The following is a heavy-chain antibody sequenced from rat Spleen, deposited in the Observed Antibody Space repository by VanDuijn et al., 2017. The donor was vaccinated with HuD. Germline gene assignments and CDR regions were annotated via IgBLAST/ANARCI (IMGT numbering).Heavy chain of an antibody. CDR3: TRDWLTGTPGY. D-gene: IGHD5-1*01. Sequence: EVQLKESGPGLVQPSQTLSLTCTVSGFSLTDYSVHWVRQPPGKGLEWLGVMWSGGSTAYNSALKSRLSISRDTSKSQVFLKMNSLQTEDTAIYYCTRDWLTGTPGYWGQGVMVTVSS. CDR2: MWSGGST. CDR1: GFSLTDYS. J-gene: IGHJ2*01. V-gene: IGHV2S63*01.